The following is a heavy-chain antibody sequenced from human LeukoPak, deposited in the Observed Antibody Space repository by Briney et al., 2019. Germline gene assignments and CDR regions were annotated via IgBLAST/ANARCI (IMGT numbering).Heavy chain of an antibody. CDR3: ARLGIINDGGINFDY. D-gene: IGHD5-24*01. CDR1: GFTFSSYS. V-gene: IGHV3-21*01. J-gene: IGHJ4*02. Sequence: PGGSLRLSCAASGFTFSSYSMNWVRQAPGKGLEWVSSISSSSSYIYYADSVKGRFTISRDNAKNSLYLQMNSLRAEDTAVYYCARLGIINDGGINFDYWGQGTLVIVSS. CDR2: ISSSSSYI.